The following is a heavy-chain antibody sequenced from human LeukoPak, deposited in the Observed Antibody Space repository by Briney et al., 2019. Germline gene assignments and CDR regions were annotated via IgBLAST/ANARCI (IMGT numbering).Heavy chain of an antibody. CDR3: AKDFGGAGIYHCPFDY. Sequence: QSGGSLRLSCAASGFTFSSYGMSWVRQAPGKGLEWVSAIETGGASTYYADSVKGRFSIYRDNSKNTVYLQMNSLRAEDTAVYYCAKDFGGAGIYHCPFDYWGQGTLVTVSS. D-gene: IGHD3-10*01. J-gene: IGHJ4*02. CDR2: IETGGAST. V-gene: IGHV3-23*01. CDR1: GFTFSSYG.